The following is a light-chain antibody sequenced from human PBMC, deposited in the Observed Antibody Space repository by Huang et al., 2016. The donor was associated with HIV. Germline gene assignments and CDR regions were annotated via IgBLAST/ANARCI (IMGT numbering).Light chain of an antibody. Sequence: EIVLTQSPGTLSLSPGERATLSCRASQSVSSGYLAWYQKRPGQAHRLLIFGVSTRATGIPDRFSGSGSGTDFTLTISRLEPEDFVVYYCQQYDSSPGTFGQGTKVEIK. V-gene: IGKV3-20*01. J-gene: IGKJ1*01. CDR3: QQYDSSPGT. CDR2: GVS. CDR1: QSVSSGY.